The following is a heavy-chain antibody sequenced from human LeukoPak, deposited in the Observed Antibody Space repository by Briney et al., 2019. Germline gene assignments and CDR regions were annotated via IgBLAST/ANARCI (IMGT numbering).Heavy chain of an antibody. D-gene: IGHD1-14*01. V-gene: IGHV3-7*05. J-gene: IGHJ3*02. CDR2: IHEDGSDK. CDR1: GFTFSSYW. Sequence: GGSLRLSCVVSGFTFSSYWMNWVRQAPGKGLEWVANIHEDGSDKYYVDSVKGRFTISRDNAKNSLYLQMNSLRAEDTALYYCARTLRLGTPRAFDIWAEGQWSPSLQ. CDR3: ARTLRLGTPRAFDI.